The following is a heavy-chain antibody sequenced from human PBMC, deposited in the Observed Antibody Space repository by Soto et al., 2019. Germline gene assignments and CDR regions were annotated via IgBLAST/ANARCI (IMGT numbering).Heavy chain of an antibody. CDR2: ISSTGTSM. CDR1: GFTFSSYE. Sequence: VQLVESGGDLVQPGGSLRLSCAASGFTFSSYEMNWVRQAPGKGLEWVSYISSTGTSMDYADSVKGRFTISRDNAKNSLHLQLNSLRDEDTAVYYCARETHFIDYWGQGTPVSVSA. V-gene: IGHV3-48*03. CDR3: ARETHFIDY. J-gene: IGHJ4*02.